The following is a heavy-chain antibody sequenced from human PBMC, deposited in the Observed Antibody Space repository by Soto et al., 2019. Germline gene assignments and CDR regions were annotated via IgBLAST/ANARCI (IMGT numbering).Heavy chain of an antibody. J-gene: IGHJ4*02. CDR2: INHSGST. D-gene: IGHD2-2*01. V-gene: IGHV4-34*01. CDR1: GGSFIGYY. CDR3: ARGLLLCSTSCYLKATYYFDY. Sequence: SETLSLTCAVYGGSFIGYYWSWIRQRPGKGLEWIGEINHSGSTNYNPSLKSRVTISVDTSKNQFSLKLSSVTAADTAVYYCARGLLLCSTSCYLKATYYFDYWGQGTLVTVSS.